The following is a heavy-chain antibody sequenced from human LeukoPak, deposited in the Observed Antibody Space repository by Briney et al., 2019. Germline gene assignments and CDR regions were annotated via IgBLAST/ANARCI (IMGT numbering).Heavy chain of an antibody. CDR3: ARGYMVRGVISAFDI. CDR2: INAGNGNT. D-gene: IGHD3-10*01. Sequence: GASVKVSCKASGYTFTSYAMHWVRQAPGQRLEWMGWINAGNGNTKYSQKFQGRVTITRDTSASTAYMELSSLRPEDTAVYYCARGYMVRGVISAFDIWGQGTMVTVSS. V-gene: IGHV1-3*01. CDR1: GYTFTSYA. J-gene: IGHJ3*02.